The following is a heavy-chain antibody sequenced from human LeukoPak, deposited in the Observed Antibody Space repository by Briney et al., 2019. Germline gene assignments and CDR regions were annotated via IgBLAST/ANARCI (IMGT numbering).Heavy chain of an antibody. J-gene: IGHJ3*02. V-gene: IGHV4-38-2*02. Sequence: SETLSLTCTVSGYSISSGYYWGWIRQPPGKGLEWIGSIYHSGSTNYNPSLKSRVTISVDKSKNQFSLKLSSVTAADTAVYYCARDGDDYGAFDTWGQGTMVTVSS. CDR1: GYSISSGYY. CDR2: IYHSGST. D-gene: IGHD4/OR15-4a*01. CDR3: ARDGDDYGAFDT.